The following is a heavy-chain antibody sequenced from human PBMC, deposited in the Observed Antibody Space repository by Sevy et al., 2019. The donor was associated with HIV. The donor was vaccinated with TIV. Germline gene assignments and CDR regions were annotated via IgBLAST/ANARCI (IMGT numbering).Heavy chain of an antibody. J-gene: IGHJ5*02. D-gene: IGHD2-8*01. CDR1: GGSFSGYY. Sequence: SETLSLTCAVYGGSFSGYYWSWIRQPPGKGLEWIGEINHSGSTNYNPSLKSRVTISVDTSKNQFSVKLSSVTAADTAVYYCARGRALMVYARYWFDPWGQGTLVTVSS. CDR3: ARGRALMVYARYWFDP. CDR2: INHSGST. V-gene: IGHV4-34*01.